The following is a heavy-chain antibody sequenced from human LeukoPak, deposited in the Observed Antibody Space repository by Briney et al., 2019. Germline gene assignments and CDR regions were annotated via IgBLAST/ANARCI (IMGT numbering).Heavy chain of an antibody. CDR2: ISYDASNK. Sequence: GGSLRLSCAASGFTFSSYGMHWVRQAPGKGLEWVALISYDASNKYYADSVKGRFTISRDNSKNTLYLQMNSLRAEDTAVYYCARARRSGGITMIRGVKDRGWFDPWGQGTLVTVSS. CDR1: GFTFSSYG. V-gene: IGHV3-30*03. J-gene: IGHJ5*02. D-gene: IGHD3-10*01. CDR3: ARARRSGGITMIRGVKDRGWFDP.